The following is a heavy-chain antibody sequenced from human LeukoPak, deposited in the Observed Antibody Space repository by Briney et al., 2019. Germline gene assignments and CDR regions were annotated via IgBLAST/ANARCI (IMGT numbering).Heavy chain of an antibody. CDR3: ARVRYSSSLRFDP. V-gene: IGHV4-59*01. CDR2: IYYSGST. Sequence: SETLSLTCTVSGGSISSYYWSWIRQPPGKGLEWIGYIYYSGSTNYNPSLKSRVTISVDTSKNQFSLKLSSVTAADTAVYYCARVRYSSSLRFDPWGQGTLVTVSS. J-gene: IGHJ5*02. CDR1: GGSISSYY. D-gene: IGHD6-13*01.